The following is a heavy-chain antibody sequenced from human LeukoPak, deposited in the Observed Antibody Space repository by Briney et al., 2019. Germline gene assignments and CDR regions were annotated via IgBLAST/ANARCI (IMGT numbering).Heavy chain of an antibody. D-gene: IGHD6-13*01. J-gene: IGHJ6*03. V-gene: IGHV4-4*07. CDR1: GGSISSYY. CDR3: ARGSSGSSSWYDTYYYYYMDV. Sequence: SETLSLTCTVSGGSISSYYWSWIRQPAGKGLEWIGRIYTSGSTNYNPSLKSRVTMSVDTSKNQFSLKLSSVTAADTAVYYCARGSSGSSSWYDTYYYYYMDVWGKGTTVTVSS. CDR2: IYTSGST.